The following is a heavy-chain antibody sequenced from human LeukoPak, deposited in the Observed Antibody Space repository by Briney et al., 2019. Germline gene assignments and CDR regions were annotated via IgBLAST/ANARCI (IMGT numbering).Heavy chain of an antibody. V-gene: IGHV3-53*01. CDR1: GFTVSINY. J-gene: IGHJ6*03. Sequence: SGGSLRLSCAASGFTVSINYMSWVRQAPGKGLEWVSVIYSGGSTYYADSVKGRFTISRDNYKNTLYLQMNSLRAEDTAVYYCARDFNYGSGSNYYYYMDVWGKGTTVTVSS. CDR3: ARDFNYGSGSNYYYYMDV. CDR2: IYSGGST. D-gene: IGHD3-10*01.